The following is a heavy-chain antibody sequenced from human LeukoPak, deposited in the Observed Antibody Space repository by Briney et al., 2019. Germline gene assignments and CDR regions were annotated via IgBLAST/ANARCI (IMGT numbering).Heavy chain of an antibody. V-gene: IGHV3-23*01. CDR1: GFTFSSYA. CDR2: ISGSGGTT. J-gene: IGHJ4*02. D-gene: IGHD4-17*01. CDR3: ARDYNGDYDY. Sequence: GGSLRLSCAAPGFTFSSYAMTWVRQAPGKGLEWVSAISGSGGTTYYADSVKGRFTISRDNSKNTLYLQMNSLRAEDTAVYYCARDYNGDYDYWGQGTLVTVSS.